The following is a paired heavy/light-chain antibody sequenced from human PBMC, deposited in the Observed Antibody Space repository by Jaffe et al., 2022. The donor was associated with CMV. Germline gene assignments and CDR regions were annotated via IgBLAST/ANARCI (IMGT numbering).Heavy chain of an antibody. CDR1: GYTFTSYY. D-gene: IGHD4-4*01. CDR2: INPSGGST. Sequence: QVQLVQSGAEVKKPGASVKVSCKASGYTFTSYYMHWVRQAPGQGLEWMGIINPSGGSTSYAQKFQGRVTMTRDTSTSTVYMELSSLRSEDTAVYYCARGLVTPRRNWFDPWGQGTLVTVSS. CDR3: ARGLVTPRRNWFDP. J-gene: IGHJ5*02. V-gene: IGHV1-46*01.
Light chain of an antibody. J-gene: IGKJ4*01. V-gene: IGKV1-16*02. CDR1: QGISNY. Sequence: DIQMTQSPSSLSASVGDRVTITCRASQGISNYLAWFQQKPGKAPKSLIYAASSLQSGVPSKFSGSGSGTDFTLTISSLQPEDFATYYCQQYNSYPPTFGGGTKVEIK. CDR2: AAS. CDR3: QQYNSYPPT.